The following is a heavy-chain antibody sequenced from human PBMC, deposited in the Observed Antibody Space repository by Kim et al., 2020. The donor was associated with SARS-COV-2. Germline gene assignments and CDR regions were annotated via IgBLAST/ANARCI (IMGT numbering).Heavy chain of an antibody. CDR2: INGSGSPI. V-gene: IGHV3-48*03. J-gene: IGHJ4*02. D-gene: IGHD2-8*02. Sequence: GGSLRLSCAASGFSFSSYEMNWVRQAPGKGLEWVSYINGSGSPIYYADSVKGRFTISRDNAKNSLFLQMNSLRAEDTAVYYCARELIWSGPAFDYWGQGILVIVSS. CDR3: ARELIWSGPAFDY. CDR1: GFSFSSYE.